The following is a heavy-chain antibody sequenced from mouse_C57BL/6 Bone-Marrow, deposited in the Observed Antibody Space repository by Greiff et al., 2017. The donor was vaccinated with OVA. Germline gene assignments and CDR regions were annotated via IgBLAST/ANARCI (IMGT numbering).Heavy chain of an antibody. CDR1: GFNIKDYY. J-gene: IGHJ2*01. CDR2: IDPEDGET. CDR3: ARREAYGSRRGHYFDY. Sequence: DVKLQESGAELVKPGASVKLSCTASGFNIKDYYMHWVKQRTEQGLEWIGRIDPEDGETKYAPKFQGKATITADTSSNTAYLQLSSLTSEDTAVYYCARREAYGSRRGHYFDYWGQGTTLTVSS. V-gene: IGHV14-2*01. D-gene: IGHD1-1*01.